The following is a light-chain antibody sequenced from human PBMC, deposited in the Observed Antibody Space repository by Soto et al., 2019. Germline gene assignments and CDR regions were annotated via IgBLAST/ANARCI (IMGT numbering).Light chain of an antibody. J-gene: IGLJ1*01. Sequence: QSALTQPASVSGSAGQSITISCTGTSNDVGGYNYVSWYQQHPGKAPKVMIYEVTYRPSGVSNRFSGSKSGNTASLTISGLQAEDEAYYYCSSFTSRGTDVFGTGTQLTVL. CDR2: EVT. CDR1: SNDVGGYNY. CDR3: SSFTSRGTDV. V-gene: IGLV2-14*01.